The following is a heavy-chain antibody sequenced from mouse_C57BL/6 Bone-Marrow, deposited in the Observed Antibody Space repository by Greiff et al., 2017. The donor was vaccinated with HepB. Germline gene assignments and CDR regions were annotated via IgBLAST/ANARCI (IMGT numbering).Heavy chain of an antibody. V-gene: IGHV8-8*01. Sequence: QVTLKVCGPGILQPSQTLSLTCSFSGFSLSTFGMGVGWIRQPSGKGLEWLAHIWWDDDKYYNPALKSRLTISKDTSKNQVFLKIANVDTADTATYYCARDYYGSSYPLYWYFDVWGTGTTVTVSS. CDR2: IWWDDDK. D-gene: IGHD1-1*01. CDR3: ARDYYGSSYPLYWYFDV. CDR1: GFSLSTFGMG. J-gene: IGHJ1*03.